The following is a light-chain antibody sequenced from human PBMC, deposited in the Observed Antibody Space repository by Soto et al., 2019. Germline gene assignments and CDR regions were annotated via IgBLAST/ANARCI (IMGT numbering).Light chain of an antibody. J-gene: IGKJ1*01. CDR1: QSVSSN. CDR3: QQYNNWPPA. V-gene: IGKV3-15*01. CDR2: GAS. Sequence: EKVMTQSPATLSVSPGERATLSCRASQSVSSNLAWYQQKPGQAPRLLIYGASTRATGIPARFSGSGSGTEFTLTISSLQSEDFAVYYCQQYNNWPPAFGQGTKVDSK.